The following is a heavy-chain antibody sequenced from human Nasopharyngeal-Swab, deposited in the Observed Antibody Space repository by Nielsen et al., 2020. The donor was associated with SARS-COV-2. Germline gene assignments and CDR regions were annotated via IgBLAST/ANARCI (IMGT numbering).Heavy chain of an antibody. CDR1: GGSFSGYS. J-gene: IGHJ5*02. V-gene: IGHV4-34*01. CDR3: AKDSPLYYDILTGYQKRYNWLDP. D-gene: IGHD3-9*01. CDR2: INHSGGT. Sequence: SETLSLTCAVYGGSFSGYSWSWIRQPPGKGLEWIGEINHSGGTNYNPSLKSRVTISVDTSKNQFSLKLSSVTAADAAVYYCAKDSPLYYDILTGYQKRYNWLDPWGQGTLVTVSS.